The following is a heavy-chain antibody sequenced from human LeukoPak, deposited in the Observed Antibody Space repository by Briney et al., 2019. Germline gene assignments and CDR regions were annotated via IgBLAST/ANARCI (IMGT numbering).Heavy chain of an antibody. CDR2: IYYSGST. CDR1: GGSISNKY. Sequence: SETLSLTCTVSGGSISNKYWSWIRQPPGKGLEWIGYIYYSGSTNYNPSLKSRVTILVDTSKNQFSLKLSSVTAADTAVYYCARFAAAGSAFDIWGQGTMVTVSS. J-gene: IGHJ3*02. D-gene: IGHD6-13*01. CDR3: ARFAAAGSAFDI. V-gene: IGHV4-59*12.